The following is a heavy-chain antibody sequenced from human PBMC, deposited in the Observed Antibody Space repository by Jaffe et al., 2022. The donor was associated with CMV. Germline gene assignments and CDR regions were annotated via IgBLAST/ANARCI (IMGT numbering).Heavy chain of an antibody. D-gene: IGHD3-10*01. J-gene: IGHJ5*02. Sequence: EVQLVESGGGLVQPGGSLRLSCAASGFTFSSYWMHWVRQAPGKGLVWVSRINSDGSSTSYADSVKGRFTISRDNAKNTLYLQMNSLRAEDTAVYYCARGGPDRYYYGSGSWGFWFDPWGQGTLVTVSS. CDR3: ARGGPDRYYYGSGSWGFWFDP. CDR2: INSDGSST. CDR1: GFTFSSYW. V-gene: IGHV3-74*01.